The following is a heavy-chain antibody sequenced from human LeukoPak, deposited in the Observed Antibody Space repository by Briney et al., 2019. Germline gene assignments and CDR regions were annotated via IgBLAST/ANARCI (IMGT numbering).Heavy chain of an antibody. D-gene: IGHD3-10*01. CDR2: IYYSGST. CDR3: ARHHAPSWFGELLYLTRFDP. V-gene: IGHV4-39*01. CDR1: GGSISSSSYY. J-gene: IGHJ5*02. Sequence: SETLSLTCTVSGGSISSSSYYWGWIRQPPGKGLEWIGSIYYSGSTYYNPSLNSRVTISVDTSKNQFSLKLSSVTAADTAVYYCARHHAPSWFGELLYLTRFDPWGQGTLVTVSS.